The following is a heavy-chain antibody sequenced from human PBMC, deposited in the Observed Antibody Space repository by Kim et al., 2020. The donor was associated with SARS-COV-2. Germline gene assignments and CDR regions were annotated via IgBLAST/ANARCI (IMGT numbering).Heavy chain of an antibody. CDR3: TRAGGWC. D-gene: IGHD2-8*01. CDR2: DGNKK. V-gene: IGHV3-7*03. J-gene: IGHJ4*02. Sequence: DGNKKYYVDSVKSRFTISRDNAKNSLSLQMSILRVEDTAVYYCTRAGGWCWGQGSLVTVSS.